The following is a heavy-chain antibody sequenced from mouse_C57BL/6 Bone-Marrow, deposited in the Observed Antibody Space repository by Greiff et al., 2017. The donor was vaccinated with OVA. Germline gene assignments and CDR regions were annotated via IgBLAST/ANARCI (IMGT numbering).Heavy chain of an antibody. CDR1: GFNINDDY. CDR2: IDPENGDT. Sequence: EVQLQQSGAELVRPGASVKLSCTASGFNINDDYMHWVKQRPEQGLEWIGWIDPENGDTEYASKFQGKATITADTSSNTAYLQLSSLTSEDTAVYYCTSCDNFDYWGQGTTLTVSS. J-gene: IGHJ2*01. CDR3: TSCDNFDY. V-gene: IGHV14-4*01.